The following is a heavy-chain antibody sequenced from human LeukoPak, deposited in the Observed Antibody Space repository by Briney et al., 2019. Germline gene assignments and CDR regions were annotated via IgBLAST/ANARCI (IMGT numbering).Heavy chain of an antibody. Sequence: PSKTLSLTCAVYGGSFSGYYWSWIRQPPGKGLEWIGGINHSGSTNYNPSLKSRVTISVDTSKNQFSLKLSSVTAADTAVYYCARGIVDTAMVSSLDYWGQGTLVTVSS. CDR1: GGSFSGYY. CDR3: ARGIVDTAMVSSLDY. J-gene: IGHJ4*02. V-gene: IGHV4-34*01. D-gene: IGHD5-18*01. CDR2: INHSGST.